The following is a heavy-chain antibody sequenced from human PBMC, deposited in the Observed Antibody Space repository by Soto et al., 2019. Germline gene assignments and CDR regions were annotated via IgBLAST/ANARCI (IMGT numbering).Heavy chain of an antibody. D-gene: IGHD3-16*01. J-gene: IGHJ4*02. CDR2: LYYSDNT. Sequence: PSETLSLTCTVSGSSISPFYWSWVRQPPGKGLEWIGYLYYSDNTNYNPSLKSRVTISVDASKNQVSLRLTSVTAADTAVYYRARVGGVAARTFDYWGQGTVVTVSS. CDR1: GSSISPFY. CDR3: ARVGGVAARTFDY. V-gene: IGHV4-59*01.